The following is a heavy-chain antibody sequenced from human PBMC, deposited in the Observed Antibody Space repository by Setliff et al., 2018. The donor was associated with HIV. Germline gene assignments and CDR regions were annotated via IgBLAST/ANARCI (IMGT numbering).Heavy chain of an antibody. D-gene: IGHD3-16*01. Sequence: SLRLSFEVSGFTVSNNYMTWVRQAPGRGLEWVSTLYGDGRTFYADSAQGRFTISRDNSNNILFLQMNSLLAEDTAVYYCAKGVKFLDPWGQGTLVTVSS. CDR2: LYGDGRT. CDR3: AKGVKFLDP. J-gene: IGHJ5*02. CDR1: GFTVSNNY. V-gene: IGHV3-53*01.